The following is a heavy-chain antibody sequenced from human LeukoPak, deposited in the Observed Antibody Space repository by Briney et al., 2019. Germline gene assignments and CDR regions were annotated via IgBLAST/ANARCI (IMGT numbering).Heavy chain of an antibody. CDR2: INHSGST. CDR1: GGSFSGYY. Sequence: MPSETLSLTCAVYGGSFSGYYWSWIRQPPGKGLEWIGEINHSGSTNYNPSLKSRVTISVDTSKNQFSLKLSSVTAADTAVYYCAIGSGYSSWNDAFDIWGQGTMVTVSS. D-gene: IGHD6-13*01. V-gene: IGHV4-34*01. J-gene: IGHJ3*02. CDR3: AIGSGYSSWNDAFDI.